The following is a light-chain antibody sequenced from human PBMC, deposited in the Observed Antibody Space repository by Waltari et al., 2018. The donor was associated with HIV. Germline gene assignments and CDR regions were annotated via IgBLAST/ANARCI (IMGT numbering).Light chain of an antibody. J-gene: IGLJ2*01. CDR2: RHS. CDR1: NIGSKN. CDR3: QVWDSSTVV. V-gene: IGLV3-9*01. Sequence: SYELTQPPSVSVALGQAARITCGGNNIGSKNVHWYQQKTGQAPVLVVYRHSNRASGFPERFSGSNSGNTATLTISRAQAGDEADYYCQVWDSSTVVFGGGTKLTVL.